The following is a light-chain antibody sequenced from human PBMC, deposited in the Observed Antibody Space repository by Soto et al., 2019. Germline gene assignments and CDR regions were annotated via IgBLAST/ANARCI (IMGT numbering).Light chain of an antibody. J-gene: IGLJ3*02. Sequence: QSALTQPASVSGSPGQSITISCTGTSSDVGSYDYVSWYQHHPGKAPKLLIFNNNQRPSGVPDRFSGSKSGTSASLAISGLRSGDEADYHCAAWDDSLSGQVFGGGTQLTVL. CDR3: AAWDDSLSGQV. CDR1: SSDVGSYDY. CDR2: NNN. V-gene: IGLV1-47*02.